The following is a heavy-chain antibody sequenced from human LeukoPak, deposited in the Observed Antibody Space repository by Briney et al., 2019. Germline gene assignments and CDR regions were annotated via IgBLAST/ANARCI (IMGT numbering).Heavy chain of an antibody. J-gene: IGHJ4*02. V-gene: IGHV4-34*01. CDR2: INHSGST. CDR1: GGSFSGYY. CDR3: ARVDYYGSVSAFDY. Sequence: SETLSPTCAVYGGSFSGYYWSWIRQPPGKGLEWIGEINHSGSTNYNPSLKSRVTISVDTSKNQFSLKLSSVTAADTAVYYCARVDYYGSVSAFDYWGQGTLVTVSS. D-gene: IGHD3-10*01.